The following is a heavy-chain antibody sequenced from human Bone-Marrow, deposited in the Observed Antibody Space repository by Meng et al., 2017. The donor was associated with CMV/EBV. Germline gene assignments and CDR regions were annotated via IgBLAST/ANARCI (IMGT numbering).Heavy chain of an antibody. CDR2: INPSGGST. V-gene: IGHV1-46*01. J-gene: IGHJ6*02. D-gene: IGHD6-13*01. CDR1: GYTFTSYC. Sequence: ASVKVSCKASGYTFTSYCMHWVRQAPGQGLEWMGIINPSGGSTSYAQKFQGRVTMTRDTSTSTVYMELSSLRSEDTAVYYCARDYQYSSSWYTYYYYYGMAVWGQGTTVTVSS. CDR3: ARDYQYSSSWYTYYYYYGMAV.